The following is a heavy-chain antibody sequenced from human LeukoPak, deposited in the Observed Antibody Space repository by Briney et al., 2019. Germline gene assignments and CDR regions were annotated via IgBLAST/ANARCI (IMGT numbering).Heavy chain of an antibody. D-gene: IGHD1-1*01. V-gene: IGHV1-18*01. CDR1: GYTFNNYG. Sequence: GASVKVSCKASGYTFNNYGITWVRQAPGQGLEWMGWISTYNGNTNYAQKLQGRVTMTTDTSTSTAYMEPRSLRSDDTAVYYCARDQLSRGVWFDPWGQGTLVTVSS. CDR3: ARDQLSRGVWFDP. CDR2: ISTYNGNT. J-gene: IGHJ5*02.